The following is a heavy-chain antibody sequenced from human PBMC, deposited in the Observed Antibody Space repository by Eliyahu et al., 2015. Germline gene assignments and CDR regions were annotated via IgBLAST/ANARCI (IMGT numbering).Heavy chain of an antibody. D-gene: IGHD3-10*01. CDR3: ARGGVMVQGVIGDFDY. CDR2: IGTAGDT. V-gene: IGHV3-13*01. CDR1: GFTFSSYD. J-gene: IGHJ4*02. Sequence: EVQLVESGGGLVQPGGSLRLSCAASGFTFSSYDMXWVRQATGKGLEXVSAIGTAGDTYYPGSVKGRFTISRENAKNSLYLQMNSLRAGDTAVYYCARGGVMVQGVIGDFDYWGQGTLVTVSS.